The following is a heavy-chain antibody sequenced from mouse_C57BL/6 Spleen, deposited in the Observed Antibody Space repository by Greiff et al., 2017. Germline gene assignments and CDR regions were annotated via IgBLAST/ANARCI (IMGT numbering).Heavy chain of an antibody. V-gene: IGHV1-62-2*01. CDR2: FYPGSGSI. D-gene: IGHD2-3*01. J-gene: IGHJ2*01. CDR1: GYTFTEYT. Sequence: VQLQQSGAELVKPGASVKLSCKASGYTFTEYTIHWVKQRSGQGLEWIGWFYPGSGSIKYNEKFKDKATLTADKSSSTVYMELSRLTSEGSAVYFCARHGFYDGYYLYYFDYWGQGTTLTVSS. CDR3: ARHGFYDGYYLYYFDY.